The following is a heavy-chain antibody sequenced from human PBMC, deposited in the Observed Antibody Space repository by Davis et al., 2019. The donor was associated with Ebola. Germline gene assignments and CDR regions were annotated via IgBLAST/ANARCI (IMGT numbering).Heavy chain of an antibody. CDR3: SKDVSSKTGSAAGIWGHYYYYYGMDV. CDR2: ISGSGGST. D-gene: IGHD6-13*01. CDR1: GFTFSSYA. V-gene: IGHV3-23*01. J-gene: IGHJ6*02. Sequence: PGGSLRLSCAASGFTFSSYAMSWVRQAPGKGLEWVSAISGSGGSTYYADSVKGRFTISRDNSKNTLYLQMNSLRAEDTAVYYCSKDVSSKTGSAAGIWGHYYYYYGMDVWGQGTTVTVSS.